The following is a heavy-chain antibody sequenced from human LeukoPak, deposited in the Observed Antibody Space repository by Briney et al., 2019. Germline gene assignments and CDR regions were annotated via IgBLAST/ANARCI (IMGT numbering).Heavy chain of an antibody. V-gene: IGHV3-7*03. CDR2: IKQDGSEK. CDR3: ARLGFLTGYYNDAFDI. Sequence: GGSLRLSCAASGFTFSSYWMSWVRQAPGKGLEWVANIKQDGSEKYYVDSVKGRFTISRDNDKNSLYLQMNSLRAEDTAVYYCARLGFLTGYYNDAFDIWGQGTMVTVSS. CDR1: GFTFSSYW. J-gene: IGHJ3*02. D-gene: IGHD3-9*01.